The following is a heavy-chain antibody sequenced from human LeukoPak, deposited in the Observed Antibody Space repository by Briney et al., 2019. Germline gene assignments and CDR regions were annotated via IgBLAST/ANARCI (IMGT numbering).Heavy chain of an antibody. CDR1: GITFSDYY. CDR3: ARGGYCSNVACYTSRSLDY. Sequence: PGGSLRLSCVASGITFSDYYMNWIRQAPGKGLEWVSYISGSGSTKYYADSVKGRFTISRDNAKNSLYLQMNSLRAEDTAVYYCARGGYCSNVACYTSRSLDYWGQGTLVTVSS. J-gene: IGHJ4*02. CDR2: ISGSGSTK. D-gene: IGHD2-8*01. V-gene: IGHV3-11*01.